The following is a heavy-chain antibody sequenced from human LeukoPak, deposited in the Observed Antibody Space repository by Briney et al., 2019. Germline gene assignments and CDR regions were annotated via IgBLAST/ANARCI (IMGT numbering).Heavy chain of an antibody. CDR2: INWNGGST. CDR3: ARDQTPFY. D-gene: IGHD2-15*01. CDR1: GFTFDDYG. J-gene: IGHJ4*02. Sequence: GGSLRLSCAASGFTFDDYGLSWVRQAPGKGLEWVSGINWNGGSTGYADSVKGRFTISRDNAKSSMWLQMNSLRDEDTAVYYCARDQTPFYWGQGSLVTVSS. V-gene: IGHV3-20*04.